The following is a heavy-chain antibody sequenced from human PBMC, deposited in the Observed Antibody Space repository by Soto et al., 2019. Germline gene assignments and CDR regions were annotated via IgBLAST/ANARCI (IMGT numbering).Heavy chain of an antibody. CDR3: ARGTRSARHWYFDL. Sequence: SETVSLTCTFSGGSISSFSWSWIRQPPGKGLEWIGYIYFSGSTNYNPSLKSRVSISVDTSKNQFSLKLSSVTAADTAVYYCARGTRSARHWYFDLWGRGTLVTVSS. CDR2: IYFSGST. J-gene: IGHJ2*01. D-gene: IGHD6-6*01. CDR1: GGSISSFS. V-gene: IGHV4-59*01.